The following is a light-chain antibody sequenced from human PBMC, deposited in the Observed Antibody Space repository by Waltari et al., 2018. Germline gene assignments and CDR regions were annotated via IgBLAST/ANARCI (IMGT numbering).Light chain of an antibody. CDR1: SSDVGGFNY. J-gene: IGLJ2*01. Sequence: QSALTQPASVSGSPGQSITISCTGTSSDVGGFNYVSWYQQPPGEPPKIMIYEVSNRASGISYRVSGSKSGNTASLTISGLQAADEADYYCSSYTSRNTLVFGGGTKLTVL. V-gene: IGLV2-14*03. CDR2: EVS. CDR3: SSYTSRNTLV.